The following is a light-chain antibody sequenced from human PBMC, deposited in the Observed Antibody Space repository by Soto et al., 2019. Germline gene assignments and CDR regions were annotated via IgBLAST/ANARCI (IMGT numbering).Light chain of an antibody. CDR3: QQSNNWPYT. Sequence: EIVMTHSPATLSVSPGDRATLSCRASQTVRDNLAWYQQKPGQAPRLLIYGASTRATGIPARFSGSGSGTEVTLTIDSLHSEDFALYFCQQSNNWPYTFGQGTKLEIK. J-gene: IGKJ2*01. V-gene: IGKV3-15*01. CDR1: QTVRDN. CDR2: GAS.